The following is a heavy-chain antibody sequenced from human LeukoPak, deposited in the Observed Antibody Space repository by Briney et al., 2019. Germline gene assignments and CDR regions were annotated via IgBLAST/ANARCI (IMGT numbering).Heavy chain of an antibody. J-gene: IGHJ4*02. CDR3: AIGYSSFNY. CDR2: INHSGST. D-gene: IGHD6-19*01. Sequence: SETLSLTCAVYGESFSGYYSSWIRQPPGKGLEWIGEINHSGSTNYNPSLESRVTISVDTSKNQFSLKLSSVTAADTAVYYCAIGYSSFNYWGQGTLVTVSS. CDR1: GESFSGYY. V-gene: IGHV4-34*01.